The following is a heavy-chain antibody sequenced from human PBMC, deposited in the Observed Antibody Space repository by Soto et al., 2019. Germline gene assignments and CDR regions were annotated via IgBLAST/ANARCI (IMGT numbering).Heavy chain of an antibody. V-gene: IGHV3-30-3*01. CDR3: ARDRLRLGELSFLGCFDY. D-gene: IGHD3-16*02. J-gene: IGHJ4*02. CDR2: ISHDGSNK. CDR1: GFSLSRYT. Sequence: PWGSLRLSCEVSGFSLSRYTMHWVRQAPGKGLEWVAAISHDGSNKYYGDSVKGRFTISRDNSKNTLSVQMSNLKSEDTAVYYCARDRLRLGELSFLGCFDYWGQGTLVTVSS.